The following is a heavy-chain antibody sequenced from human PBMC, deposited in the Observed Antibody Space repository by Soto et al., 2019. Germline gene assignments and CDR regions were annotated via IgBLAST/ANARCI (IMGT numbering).Heavy chain of an antibody. D-gene: IGHD3-22*01. CDR1: RFTFSNYS. Sequence: GGSLRLSCAASRFTFSNYSMNWVRQAPGKGLEWVSSISSSSSHTYYADSVKGRFTISRDNAKSSLFLQMDSLRADDTAVYYWGGGGYGPSGYHWGQGTLVTVSS. CDR3: GGGGYGPSGYH. J-gene: IGHJ4*02. CDR2: ISSSSSHT. V-gene: IGHV3-21*01.